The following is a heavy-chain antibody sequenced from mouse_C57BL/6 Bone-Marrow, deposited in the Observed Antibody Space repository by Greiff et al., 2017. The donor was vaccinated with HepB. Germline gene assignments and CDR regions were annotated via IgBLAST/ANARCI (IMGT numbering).Heavy chain of an antibody. CDR3: ARDGETNFDY. CDR1: GFTFSSYA. CDR2: ISDGGSYT. J-gene: IGHJ2*01. V-gene: IGHV5-4*01. Sequence: EVQLVESGGGLVKPGGSLKLSCAASGFTFSSYAMSWVRQTPEKRLEWVATISDGGSYTYYPDNVKGRSTLSRDTAKNNLYLQMSHLKSEDTAMYYCARDGETNFDYWGQGTTLTVSS.